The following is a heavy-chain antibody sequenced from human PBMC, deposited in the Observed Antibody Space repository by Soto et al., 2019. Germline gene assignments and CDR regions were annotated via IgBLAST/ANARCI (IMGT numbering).Heavy chain of an antibody. Sequence: QVQLVESGGGVVQPGRSLRLSCAASGFTFSSYAMHWVRQAPGKGLEWVAVISYDGSNKYYADSVKGRFTISRDNSKNTLYLQMNSLRAEDTAVYYCARDSDGYNYYFDYWGQGTLVTVSS. J-gene: IGHJ4*02. CDR1: GFTFSSYA. CDR2: ISYDGSNK. CDR3: ARDSDGYNYYFDY. V-gene: IGHV3-30-3*01. D-gene: IGHD5-12*01.